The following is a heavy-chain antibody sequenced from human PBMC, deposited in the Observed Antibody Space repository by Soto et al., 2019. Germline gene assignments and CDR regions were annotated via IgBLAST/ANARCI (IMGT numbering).Heavy chain of an antibody. CDR3: ASDSPYYDSSGYDPPVFDY. J-gene: IGHJ4*02. CDR2: IIPIFGTA. CDR1: GGTFSSYA. Sequence: GASVKVSCKASGGTFSSYAISWVRQAPGQGLEWMGGIIPIFGTANYAQKFQGRVTITADESTSTAYMELSSLRSEDTAVYYCASDSPYYDSSGYDPPVFDYWGQGTPVTVSS. D-gene: IGHD3-22*01. V-gene: IGHV1-69*13.